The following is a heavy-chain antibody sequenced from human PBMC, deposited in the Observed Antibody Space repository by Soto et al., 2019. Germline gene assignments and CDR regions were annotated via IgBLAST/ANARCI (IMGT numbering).Heavy chain of an antibody. D-gene: IGHD6-13*01. CDR3: AKDSSSSCLGY. Sequence: LRLSCAASGFTFSNYGMHWVRQAPGKGLEWVAVISYDGSNKYYADSVKGRFTISRDNSKNTLYLQMNSLRAEDTAVYYCAKDSSSSCLGYWGQGTLVTVSS. V-gene: IGHV3-30*18. CDR1: GFTFSNYG. CDR2: ISYDGSNK. J-gene: IGHJ4*02.